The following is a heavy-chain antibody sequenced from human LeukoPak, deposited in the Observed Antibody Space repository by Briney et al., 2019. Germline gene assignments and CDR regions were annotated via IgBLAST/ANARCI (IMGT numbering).Heavy chain of an antibody. CDR3: AVLRYFDYSDNYFDP. CDR2: IGSKANNYAT. Sequence: GGSLRLSCAASGFTFSGSAMHWVRQASGKGLEWVGRIGSKANNYATAYAASLKGRFTISRDDSKKMAYLQMNSLKTEDTAVYFCAVLRYFDYSDNYFDPWGQGTLVTVSS. CDR1: GFTFSGSA. D-gene: IGHD3-9*01. J-gene: IGHJ5*02. V-gene: IGHV3-73*01.